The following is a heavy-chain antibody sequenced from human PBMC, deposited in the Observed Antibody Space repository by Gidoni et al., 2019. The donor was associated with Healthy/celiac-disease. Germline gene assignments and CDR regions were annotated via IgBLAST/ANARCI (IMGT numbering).Heavy chain of an antibody. CDR3: ARGGEDIVVVPAAGRFDY. CDR1: GFPFRDYY. D-gene: IGHD2-2*01. CDR2: ISSSGSTI. V-gene: IGHV3-11*01. J-gene: IGHJ4*02. Sequence: QVQLVESGGGLVKPGGSLRLPCAASGFPFRDYYMSWIRQAPGKGLEWVSYISSSGSTIYYADAVKGRFTISRDNAKNSLYLQMNSLRAEDTAVYYCARGGEDIVVVPAAGRFDYWGQGTLVTVSS.